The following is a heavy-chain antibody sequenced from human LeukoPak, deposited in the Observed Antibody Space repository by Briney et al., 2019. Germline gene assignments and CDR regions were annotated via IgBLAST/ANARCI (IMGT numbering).Heavy chain of an antibody. J-gene: IGHJ5*02. V-gene: IGHV4-38-2*02. D-gene: IGHD3-22*01. CDR1: GYSISGGYY. CDR3: ERDWEALSSGYYWSVGWFDP. Sequence: PSETLSLTCTVSGYSISGGYYWGWIRQPPGKGRTWIGTIYDSGGTYYNPSLKSPVTISLDTPKDQFSLRLSSVTAADTAVYYCERDWEALSSGYYWSVGWFDPWGQGTLVTVSS. CDR2: IYDSGGT.